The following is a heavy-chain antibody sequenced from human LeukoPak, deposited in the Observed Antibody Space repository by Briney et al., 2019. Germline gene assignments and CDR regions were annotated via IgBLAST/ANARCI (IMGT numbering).Heavy chain of an antibody. V-gene: IGHV3-30-3*01. CDR3: DPHDSSSHF. CDR2: ISSDGSNK. Sequence: PGRSLRLSCAASGFTFSIYAMHWVRQAPGEGLEWVAFISSDGSNKYYADSVKGRFTISRDNSKNTLYLQMNSLRDEDTAVYYCDPHDSSSHFWGQGTLVTVSS. J-gene: IGHJ4*02. CDR1: GFTFSIYA. D-gene: IGHD6-6*01.